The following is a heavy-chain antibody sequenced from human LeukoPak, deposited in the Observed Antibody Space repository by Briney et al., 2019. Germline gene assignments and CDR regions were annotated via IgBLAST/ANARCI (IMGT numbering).Heavy chain of an antibody. CDR3: ARLMVRGVPII. Sequence: SETLSLTCTVSGGSISSYYWSWIRQPPGKGLEWMGYIYYSGSTNYNPSLKSRVTISVDTSKNQFSLKLSSVTAADTAVYYCARLMVRGVPIIWGQGTMVTVSS. V-gene: IGHV4-59*01. J-gene: IGHJ3*02. CDR1: GGSISSYY. D-gene: IGHD3-10*01. CDR2: IYYSGST.